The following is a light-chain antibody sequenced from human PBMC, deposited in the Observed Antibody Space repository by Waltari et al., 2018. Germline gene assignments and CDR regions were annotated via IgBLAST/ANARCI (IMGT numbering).Light chain of an antibody. V-gene: IGKV3-20*01. Sequence: EIVLTQSPGNLSLSPGERATLSCRASQSFSRALAGSQQKPGQAPRLLLYDASTRAIGIPDRFRGGGSGTDFSLTISRLEPEECAVYYCQHDVRLPVTFGQGTTVEIK. CDR2: DAS. J-gene: IGKJ1*01. CDR1: QSFSRA. CDR3: QHDVRLPVT.